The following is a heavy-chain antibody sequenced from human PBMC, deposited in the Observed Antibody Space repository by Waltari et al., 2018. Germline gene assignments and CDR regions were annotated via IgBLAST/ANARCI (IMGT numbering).Heavy chain of an antibody. V-gene: IGHV3-7*01. Sequence: EVQLVESGGGLVQPGGSLRRSLVVSGINFSNYWMNWVRQAPGKGLEWVANIKPDGSEKYYVDSVKGRLTISRDNAKNSLFLQMNSLSVDDTGVYYCAINQYWGQGTLVTVSS. J-gene: IGHJ4*02. CDR2: IKPDGSEK. CDR1: GINFSNYW. CDR3: AINQY.